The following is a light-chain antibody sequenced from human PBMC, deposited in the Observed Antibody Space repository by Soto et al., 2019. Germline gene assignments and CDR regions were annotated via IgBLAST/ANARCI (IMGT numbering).Light chain of an antibody. J-gene: IGLJ1*01. CDR1: RRDFGGDNF. CDR2: EVS. V-gene: IGLV2-14*01. CDR3: SSYTLASTYV. Sequence: QSALTQPASVSGSLGQSITISCSGIRRDFGGDNFVSWYQHLPGNAPKLLIYEVSNRPSGVSDRFSGSKSGNTASLTISGLQAEDEADYYCSSYTLASTYVFGTGTKVTVL.